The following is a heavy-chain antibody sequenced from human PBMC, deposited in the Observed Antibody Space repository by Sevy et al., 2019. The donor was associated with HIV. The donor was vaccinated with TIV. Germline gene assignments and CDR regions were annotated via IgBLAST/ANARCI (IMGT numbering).Heavy chain of an antibody. CDR3: ARGNYEEGYFDS. Sequence: GGYLRLSCEASGFNFIEYSMNWVRQAPGKGLEWVSYISSGSSYIFYADSVRGRFTISRDNDKNVVYLNMKRLRTEDTGVYYCARGNYEEGYFDSWGQGTLVTVSS. D-gene: IGHD1-7*01. CDR1: GFNFIEYS. CDR2: ISSGSSYI. V-gene: IGHV3-21*06. J-gene: IGHJ4*02.